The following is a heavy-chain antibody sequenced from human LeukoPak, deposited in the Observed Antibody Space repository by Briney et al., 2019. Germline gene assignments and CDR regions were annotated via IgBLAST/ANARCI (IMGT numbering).Heavy chain of an antibody. CDR1: GGSFRGYY. CDR3: ARGDILTGYSY. CDR2: INHSGST. J-gene: IGHJ4*02. V-gene: IGHV4-34*01. D-gene: IGHD3-9*01. Sequence: SETLSLTCAVYGGSFRGYYWSWIRRPPGKGLEWIGEINHSGSTNYNPSLKSRVTISVDTSKNQFSLKVSSVTAADTAVYYCARGDILTGYSYWGQGALVTVSS.